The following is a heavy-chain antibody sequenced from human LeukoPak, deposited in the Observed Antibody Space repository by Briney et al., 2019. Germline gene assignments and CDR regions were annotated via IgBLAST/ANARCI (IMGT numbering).Heavy chain of an antibody. Sequence: GESLKISCKGSGYSFTSYWIGWVRQMPGKGLEWMGIIYPGDSDTRYSPSFQGQVTISADKSISTAYLQWSSLKASDTAMYYCARNRNYGGNHDAFDIWGQGTMVTVSS. V-gene: IGHV5-51*01. CDR3: ARNRNYGGNHDAFDI. J-gene: IGHJ3*02. D-gene: IGHD4-23*01. CDR1: GYSFTSYW. CDR2: IYPGDSDT.